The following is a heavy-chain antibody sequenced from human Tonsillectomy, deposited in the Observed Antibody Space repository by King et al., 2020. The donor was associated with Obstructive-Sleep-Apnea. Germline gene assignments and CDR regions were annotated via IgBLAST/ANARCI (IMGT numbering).Heavy chain of an antibody. V-gene: IGHV3-21*03. Sequence: VQLVESGGGLVKPGGSLRLSCAASGFSFSRYTMNWVRQAPGRGLEWVSSLSSSSTFIYYADSVKGRFTISRDNAKNSLSLQMNSLRAEDTAVYYCSRDRAFDGAADYWGKGTLVTVSS. CDR3: SRDRAFDGAADY. D-gene: IGHD3-10*01. J-gene: IGHJ4*02. CDR2: LSSSSTFI. CDR1: GFSFSRYT.